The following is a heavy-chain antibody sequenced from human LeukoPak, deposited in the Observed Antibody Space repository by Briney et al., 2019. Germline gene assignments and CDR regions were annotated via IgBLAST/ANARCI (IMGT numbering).Heavy chain of an antibody. CDR3: ASQGTFYDYVWGSYRYTDY. CDR2: ISGSGGST. Sequence: GGSLRLSCAASGFTFSSYAMSWVRQAPGKGLEWVSAISGSGGSTYYADSVKGRFTISRDNSKNTLYLQMNSLRAEDTAVYYCASQGTFYDYVWGSYRYTDYWGQRTLVTVSS. J-gene: IGHJ4*02. CDR1: GFTFSSYA. V-gene: IGHV3-23*01. D-gene: IGHD3-16*02.